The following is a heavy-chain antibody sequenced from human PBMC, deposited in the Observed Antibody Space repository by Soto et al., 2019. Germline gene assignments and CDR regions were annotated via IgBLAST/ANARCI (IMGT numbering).Heavy chain of an antibody. CDR3: ARIASGYGGVEDY. CDR1: GGSISSYY. D-gene: IGHD5-12*01. J-gene: IGHJ4*02. Sequence: SETLSLPCTVSGGSISSYYWSWIRQPPGKGLEWIGYIYYSGSTNYNPSLKSRVTISVDTSKNQFSLKLSSVTAADTAVYYCARIASGYGGVEDYWGQGTLVTVSS. V-gene: IGHV4-59*01. CDR2: IYYSGST.